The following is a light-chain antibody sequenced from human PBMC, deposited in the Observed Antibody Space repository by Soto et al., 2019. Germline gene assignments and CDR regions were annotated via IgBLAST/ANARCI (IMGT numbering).Light chain of an antibody. CDR2: GAS. Sequence: EIVMTQSPATLSVSPGEKATLSCRASQSVSSNLAWYQQKPGQAPRLLIYGASTRATGIPARFSGSGSGTEFTLTISSLQPEDFATYYCQQSYSTTPGTFGQGTNVEI. V-gene: IGKV3-15*01. CDR3: QQSYSTTPGT. J-gene: IGKJ1*01. CDR1: QSVSSN.